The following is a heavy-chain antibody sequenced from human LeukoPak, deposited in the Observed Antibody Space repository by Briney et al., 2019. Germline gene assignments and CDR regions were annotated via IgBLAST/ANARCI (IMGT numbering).Heavy chain of an antibody. D-gene: IGHD3-16*02. V-gene: IGHV1-8*02. CDR3: ARIYRDLGGYYYYYMDV. CDR1: GYTFTSYD. CDR2: MNPNSGNT. J-gene: IGHJ6*03. Sequence: ASVKVSCKASGYTFTSYDINWVRQATGQGLEWMGWMNPNSGNTGYAQKFQGRVTMTRNTPISTAYMELSSLRSEDTAVYYCARIYRDLGGYYYYYMDVWGKGTTVTISS.